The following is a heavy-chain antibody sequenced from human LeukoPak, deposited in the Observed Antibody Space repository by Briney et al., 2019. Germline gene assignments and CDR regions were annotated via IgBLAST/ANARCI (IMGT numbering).Heavy chain of an antibody. V-gene: IGHV3-30-3*01. CDR2: ISYDGSNK. Sequence: GGSLRLSCAASGFTFSSYAMHWVRQAPGKGLEWVAVISYDGSNKYYADSVKGRFTISRDNSKNTVYLQMNSLRTEDTAVYYCAKDRSGYLSYFESWGQGTLVSVSS. J-gene: IGHJ4*02. D-gene: IGHD3-22*01. CDR3: AKDRSGYLSYFES. CDR1: GFTFSSYA.